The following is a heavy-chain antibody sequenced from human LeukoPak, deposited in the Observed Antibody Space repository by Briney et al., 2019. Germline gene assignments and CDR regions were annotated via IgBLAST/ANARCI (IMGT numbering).Heavy chain of an antibody. J-gene: IGHJ3*02. CDR2: INHSGST. CDR1: GGSFSGYY. Sequence: PSETLSLTCAVYGGSFSGYYWSWIRQPPGKGLEWIGEINHSGSTNYNPSLKSRVTISVDTSKNQFSLKLSSVTAADTAVYYCASSGYYPYAFDIWGQGTMVTVSS. D-gene: IGHD3-22*01. V-gene: IGHV4-34*01. CDR3: ASSGYYPYAFDI.